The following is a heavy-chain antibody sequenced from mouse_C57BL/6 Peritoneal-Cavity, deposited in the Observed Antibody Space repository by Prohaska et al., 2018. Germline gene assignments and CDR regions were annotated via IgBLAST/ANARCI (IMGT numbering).Heavy chain of an antibody. J-gene: IGHJ1*03. CDR3: ARRYYGSSYWYFDV. Sequence: KQWLGQGLEWIGAIYPGSGSTNYNEKFKSKATLTVDTSSSTAYMQLSSLTSEDSAVYYCARRYYGSSYWYFDVWGTGTTVTVSS. D-gene: IGHD1-1*01. V-gene: IGHV1-55*01. CDR2: IYPGSGST.